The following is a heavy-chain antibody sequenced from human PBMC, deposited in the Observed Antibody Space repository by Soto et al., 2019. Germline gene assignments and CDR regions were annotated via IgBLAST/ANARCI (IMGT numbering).Heavy chain of an antibody. J-gene: IGHJ4*02. CDR1: EFAFNTYS. CDR2: ISYDGSNK. V-gene: IGHV3-30-3*01. Sequence: GRSLRLSCAASEFAFNTYSMHWVRQAPGRGLEWVAVISYDGSNKFYADSVKGRFTISRDNSKNTLYLEMNSLRGEDTAVYYCAKVSPMGYFFDFRGQGTLVTVSS. CDR3: AKVSPMGYFFDF.